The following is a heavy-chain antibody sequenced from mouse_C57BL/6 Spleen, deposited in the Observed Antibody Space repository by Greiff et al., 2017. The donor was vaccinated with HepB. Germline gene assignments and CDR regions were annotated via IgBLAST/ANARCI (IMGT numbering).Heavy chain of an antibody. CDR2: IEPSDSET. Sequence: QVQLQQSGAELVRPGSSVKLSCKASGYTFTSYWMPWVKQRPIQGLEWMGNIEPSDSETHYNQKFKDKATLAVDKSSSTAYMQLSSLTSEDSAVYYCAGYGWSAFACWGQGTLVTVAA. J-gene: IGHJ3*01. CDR1: GYTFTSYW. CDR3: AGYGWSAFAC. D-gene: IGHD1-1*02. V-gene: IGHV1-52*01.